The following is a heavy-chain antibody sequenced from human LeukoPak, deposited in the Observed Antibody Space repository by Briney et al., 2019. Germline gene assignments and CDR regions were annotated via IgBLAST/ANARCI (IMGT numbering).Heavy chain of an antibody. CDR3: ARVVVRGVITTKKNWFDP. Sequence: SETLSLTCTIYGGSFSVYYWTWVRQFPGKGLEWIGYICYSGSTNYNPSLKSRVTISVDTSKNQFSLKLSSVTAADTAVYYCARVVVRGVITTKKNWFDPWGQGTLVTVSS. CDR2: ICYSGST. CDR1: GGSFSVYY. D-gene: IGHD3-10*01. J-gene: IGHJ5*02. V-gene: IGHV4-59*01.